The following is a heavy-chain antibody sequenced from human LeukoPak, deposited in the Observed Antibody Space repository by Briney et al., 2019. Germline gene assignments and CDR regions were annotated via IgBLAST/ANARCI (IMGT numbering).Heavy chain of an antibody. Sequence: GGSLRLSCAASGFTFSSYAMSWVRQAPGKGLEWVSAISGSGGSTYYADSVKGRFTISRDNSKNTLYLQMNSLRAEDTAVYYCAKVLGTYYYGSGKVPQGGSKFDYWGQGTLVTVSS. CDR1: GFTFSSYA. CDR3: AKVLGTYYYGSGKVPQGGSKFDY. CDR2: ISGSGGST. D-gene: IGHD3-10*01. V-gene: IGHV3-23*01. J-gene: IGHJ4*02.